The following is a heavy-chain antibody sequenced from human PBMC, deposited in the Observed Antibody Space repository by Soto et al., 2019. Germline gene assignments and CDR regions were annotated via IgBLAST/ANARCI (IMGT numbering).Heavy chain of an antibody. D-gene: IGHD3-10*01. V-gene: IGHV4-59*08. J-gene: IGHJ4*02. CDR1: GGSISGYY. Sequence: SETLSLTCTVSGGSISGYYWSWIRQPPGKGLEWLGYIFYSGTTNYNPSLQSRLTISVDTSKNQFSLSLNSVTAADTAVYFCARGPYLPMARNDFWGQGAQVTVSS. CDR3: ARGPYLPMARNDF. CDR2: IFYSGTT.